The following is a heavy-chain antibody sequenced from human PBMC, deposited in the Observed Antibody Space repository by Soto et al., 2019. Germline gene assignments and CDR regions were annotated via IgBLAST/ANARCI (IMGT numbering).Heavy chain of an antibody. D-gene: IGHD1-1*01. CDR3: ARRIGNSGLDY. Sequence: GGSLRLSCAASGFTFISYPMACFRQAPGKGLQWVSSISPGSSGKYYADYVKGRFTISRDNSKNTLSVQMDSLRAEDTALYYCARRIGNSGLDYWGQGILVTVSS. CDR1: GFTFISYP. J-gene: IGHJ4*02. V-gene: IGHV3-23*03. CDR2: ISPGSSGK.